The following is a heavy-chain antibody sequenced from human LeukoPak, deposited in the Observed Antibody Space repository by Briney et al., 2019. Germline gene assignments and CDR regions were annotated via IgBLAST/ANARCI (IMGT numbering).Heavy chain of an antibody. V-gene: IGHV1-46*01. Sequence: GASVKISCTTSGYTFTSYYIHWVRQAPGQGLEWMGIINPSGGSTDYTQKFQGRVTMTRDTSTSTVYMELSSLRSEDTAVYYCARQGRGVNQLLLYYFDYWGQGTLVTVSS. J-gene: IGHJ4*02. CDR3: ARQGRGVNQLLLYYFDY. D-gene: IGHD2-2*01. CDR1: GYTFTSYY. CDR2: INPSGGST.